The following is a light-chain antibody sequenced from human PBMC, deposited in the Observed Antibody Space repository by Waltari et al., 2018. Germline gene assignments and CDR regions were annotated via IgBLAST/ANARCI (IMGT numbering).Light chain of an antibody. CDR3: QQYGNSRGS. J-gene: IGKJ2*03. CDR1: QRVSSSY. CDR2: GAS. Sequence: EIVLTQSPGPLSLSPGEGATLSCRARQRVSSSYLAWYQQKPGQAPRLLIYGASNRATDLPDRFTGRGSATDFTLTINRLEPEDFAVYYCQQYGNSRGSFGQGTKLEIK. V-gene: IGKV3-20*01.